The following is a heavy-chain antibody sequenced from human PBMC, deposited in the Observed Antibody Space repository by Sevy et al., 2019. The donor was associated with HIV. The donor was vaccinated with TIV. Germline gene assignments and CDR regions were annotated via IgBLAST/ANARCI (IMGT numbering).Heavy chain of an antibody. D-gene: IGHD3-3*01. V-gene: IGHV3-48*03. CDR2: RSSSGSTI. J-gene: IGHJ6*02. CDR1: GFTFSSYE. CDR3: ARDRPITIFGVVTDDYGMDV. Sequence: GGSLRLSCAASGFTFSSYEMNWVRRAPGKGLEWVSYRSSSGSTIYYADSVKGRFTISRDNAKNSLYLQMNSLRAEDTAVYYCARDRPITIFGVVTDDYGMDVWGQGTTVTVSS.